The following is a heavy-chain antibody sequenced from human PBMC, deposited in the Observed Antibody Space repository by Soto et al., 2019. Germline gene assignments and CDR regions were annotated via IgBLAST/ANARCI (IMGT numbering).Heavy chain of an antibody. V-gene: IGHV3-21*06. Sequence: EVQLVESGGGLVKPGGSLRLSCAASGFTFTRYSMNWVRQAPGKGLEWVSSISSTNNYRYYGDSMKGRFTISRDNAKNSLSLEMNSMRAEDTAVYYCARESEDLTSNFDYWGQGTLVTVSS. CDR3: ARESEDLTSNFDY. CDR2: ISSTNNYR. CDR1: GFTFTRYS. J-gene: IGHJ4*02.